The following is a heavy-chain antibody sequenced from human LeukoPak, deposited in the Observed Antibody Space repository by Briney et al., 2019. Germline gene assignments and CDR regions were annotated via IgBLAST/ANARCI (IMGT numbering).Heavy chain of an antibody. Sequence: GGSLRLSCAASGFTFSSYAMSWVRQAPGKGLEWVSAISGSGGSTYYADSVKGRFTISRDNSKNTLYLQMNSLRAEDTAVYYCARDANYYDSSGYYASNDYRGQGTLVTVSS. D-gene: IGHD3-22*01. CDR2: ISGSGGST. CDR1: GFTFSSYA. CDR3: ARDANYYDSSGYYASNDY. V-gene: IGHV3-23*01. J-gene: IGHJ4*02.